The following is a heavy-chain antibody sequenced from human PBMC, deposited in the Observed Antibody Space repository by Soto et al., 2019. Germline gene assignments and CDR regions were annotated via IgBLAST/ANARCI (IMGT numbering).Heavy chain of an antibody. V-gene: IGHV1-69*01. D-gene: IGHD2-8*01. Sequence: QVQLLQSGTELRQPGSSVTISCTPSGDTFVSSAFAWVRQAPGGRIEWMGGIIPILGTTKYAEKFLGRLTIRADDSSRTAFLELSSLTVDDTAVYFCAKKNPHGDSNKAWLDPWGQGTLVTVST. J-gene: IGHJ5*02. CDR1: GDTFVSSA. CDR3: AKKNPHGDSNKAWLDP. CDR2: IIPILGTT.